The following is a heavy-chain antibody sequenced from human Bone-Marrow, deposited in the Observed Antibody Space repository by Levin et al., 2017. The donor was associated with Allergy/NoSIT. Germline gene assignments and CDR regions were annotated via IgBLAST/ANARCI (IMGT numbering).Heavy chain of an antibody. CDR3: ARNGVGTAAGTP. D-gene: IGHD6-13*01. Sequence: AASGFSVSRNYMSWVRQAPGKGLEWVSLIYSGGDTQYADSVKGRFTISRDNSRNTLYLQMNSLRGDDTAVYYCARNGVGTAAGTPWGQGTLVTVSS. V-gene: IGHV3-66*01. CDR1: GFSVSRNY. CDR2: IYSGGDT. J-gene: IGHJ4*02.